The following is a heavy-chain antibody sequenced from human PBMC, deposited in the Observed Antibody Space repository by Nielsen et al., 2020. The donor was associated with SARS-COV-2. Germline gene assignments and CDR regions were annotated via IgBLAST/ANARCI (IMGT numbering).Heavy chain of an antibody. Sequence: GESLKISCAASGFTFTNAWMSWVRQAPGKGLEWIGRIKSNTDGGTTEYAAPVKGRFIISRDDSKDTLYLQMNSLRAEDTAVYYCAREDDSSGYTYGMDVWGQGTTVTVSS. V-gene: IGHV3-15*01. J-gene: IGHJ6*02. CDR3: AREDDSSGYTYGMDV. D-gene: IGHD3-22*01. CDR1: GFTFTNAW. CDR2: IKSNTDGGTT.